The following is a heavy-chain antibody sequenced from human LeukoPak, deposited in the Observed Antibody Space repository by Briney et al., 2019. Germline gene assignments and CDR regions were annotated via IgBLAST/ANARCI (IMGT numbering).Heavy chain of an antibody. CDR3: AREGYGSGGVYYYYMDV. J-gene: IGHJ6*03. CDR1: GGTFSSYA. Sequence: SVKVSCKASGGTFSSYAISWVRQAPGQGLEWMGGIIPIFGTANYAQKFQGRVTITADKSTSTAYMELSSLRSEDTAVYYCAREGYGSGGVYYYYMDVWGKGTTVTVSS. D-gene: IGHD3-10*01. V-gene: IGHV1-69*06. CDR2: IIPIFGTA.